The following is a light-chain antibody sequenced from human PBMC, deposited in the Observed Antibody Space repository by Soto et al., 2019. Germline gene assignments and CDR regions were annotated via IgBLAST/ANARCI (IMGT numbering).Light chain of an antibody. Sequence: EIVLTQSPATLSLSPGDRATLSCRASQSVSSYLAWYQQKPGQAPRLLIYDASNRATGIPARFSGSGSAADFSITTSSLEPEDFAVYYCQQHSNWHLTFGGGTKVEIK. CDR1: QSVSSY. J-gene: IGKJ4*01. CDR2: DAS. V-gene: IGKV3-11*01. CDR3: QQHSNWHLT.